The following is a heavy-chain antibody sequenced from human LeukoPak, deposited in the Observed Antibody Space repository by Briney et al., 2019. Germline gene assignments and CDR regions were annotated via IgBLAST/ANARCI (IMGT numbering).Heavy chain of an antibody. D-gene: IGHD3-22*01. Sequence: SVNFACKASGGTFSSYAISWVRQAPGQGLGWMGRIIPIFGIANYAMKFQGRVTITADKSTSTAYMELSSLRPEDTVVYYCARSEPRSYYYDSSGYYDWFDPRGQGTLVTVSS. CDR2: IIPIFGIA. CDR1: GGTFSSYA. V-gene: IGHV1-69*04. CDR3: ARSEPRSYYYDSSGYYDWFDP. J-gene: IGHJ5*02.